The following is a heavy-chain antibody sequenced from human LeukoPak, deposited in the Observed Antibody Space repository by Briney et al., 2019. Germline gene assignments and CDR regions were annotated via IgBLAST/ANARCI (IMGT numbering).Heavy chain of an antibody. CDR1: GGTFSSYA. CDR3: ARTTVTVDNWFDP. D-gene: IGHD4-17*01. CDR2: IIPIFGTA. V-gene: IGHV1-69*01. Sequence: SVKVSCTASGGTFSSYAISWVRQAPGQGLEWMGGIIPIFGTANYAQTFQGRVTITADESTSTAYMELSSLRSEDTAVYYCARTTVTVDNWFDPWGQGTLVTVSS. J-gene: IGHJ5*02.